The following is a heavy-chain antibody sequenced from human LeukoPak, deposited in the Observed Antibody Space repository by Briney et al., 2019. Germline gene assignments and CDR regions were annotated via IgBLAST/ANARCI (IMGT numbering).Heavy chain of an antibody. CDR3: ARGRHDSSGSTKGGDY. CDR2: MNPNSGNT. CDR1: GYIFTSYD. V-gene: IGHV1-8*01. Sequence: GASVKVSCKASGYIFTSYDINWVRQATGQGLEWMGWMNPNSGNTGYAQNFQGRVTMTRNTATRTAYMELSSLRAEDTAVYYCARGRHDSSGSTKGGDYWGQGTLVTVFS. D-gene: IGHD3-22*01. J-gene: IGHJ4*02.